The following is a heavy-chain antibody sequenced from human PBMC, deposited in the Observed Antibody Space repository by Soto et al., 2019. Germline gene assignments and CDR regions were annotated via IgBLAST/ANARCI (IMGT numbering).Heavy chain of an antibody. Sequence: QLQLQESGPGLVKPSETLSLTCRVSDGSMNSDSSYWGWIRQPPGKWLEWIGVINHSGSTYHNLSLKGRVTMSVDASRNQFSLKLTSMNAADTAVYYCARLGGYVSVGYYYLWDSWGQGTLFTVSS. CDR3: ARLGGYVSVGYYYLWDS. D-gene: IGHD3-22*01. CDR2: INHSGST. J-gene: IGHJ4*02. V-gene: IGHV4-39*01. CDR1: DGSMNSDSSY.